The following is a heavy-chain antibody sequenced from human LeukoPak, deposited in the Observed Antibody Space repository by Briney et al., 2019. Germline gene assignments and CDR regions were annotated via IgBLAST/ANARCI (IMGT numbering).Heavy chain of an antibody. V-gene: IGHV1-8*01. CDR3: ARGLTYNHYKYYYGMDV. J-gene: IGHJ6*02. CDR1: GYTFTSYD. Sequence: ASVKVSCKASGYTFTSYDINWVRQATGQGLEWMGWMNPNSGNTGYAQKFQGRVTMTRNTSISTAYMELSSLRSEDTAVYYCARGLTYNHYKYYYGMDVWGQGTTVTVSS. CDR2: MNPNSGNT. D-gene: IGHD1-1*01.